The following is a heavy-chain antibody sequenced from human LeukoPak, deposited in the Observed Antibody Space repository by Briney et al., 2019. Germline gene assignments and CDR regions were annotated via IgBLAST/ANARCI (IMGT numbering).Heavy chain of an antibody. J-gene: IGHJ3*02. CDR3: ARPQYHYDSSGYYTDAFDI. Sequence: PGGSLRLSCAASGFTFSSYAMSWVRQAPGKGLEWVSAISGSGGSTYYADSVKGRFTISGDNSKNTLYLQMNSLRAEDTAVYYCARPQYHYDSSGYYTDAFDIWGQGTMVTVSS. V-gene: IGHV3-23*01. D-gene: IGHD3-22*01. CDR1: GFTFSSYA. CDR2: ISGSGGST.